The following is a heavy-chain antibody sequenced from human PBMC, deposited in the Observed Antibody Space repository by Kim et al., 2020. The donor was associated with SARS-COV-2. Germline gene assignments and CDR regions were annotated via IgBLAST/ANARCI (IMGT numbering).Heavy chain of an antibody. V-gene: IGHV4-34*01. Sequence: SETLSLTCAVYGGSFSGYYWSWIRQPPGKGLEWIGEINHSGSTNYNPSLKSRVTISVDTSKNQFSLKLSSVTAADTAVYYCARGRYSSSSGLTDYWGQGTLVTVSS. CDR3: ARGRYSSSSGLTDY. CDR2: INHSGST. CDR1: GGSFSGYY. J-gene: IGHJ4*02. D-gene: IGHD6-6*01.